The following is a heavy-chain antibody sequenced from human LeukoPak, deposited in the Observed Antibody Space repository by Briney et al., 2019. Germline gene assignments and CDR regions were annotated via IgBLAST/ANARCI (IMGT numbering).Heavy chain of an antibody. V-gene: IGHV3-23*01. CDR2: ISGSGDNT. CDR3: AKVTYGSGTYGAFDY. Sequence: GGSLRLSCAASGFSFSNYAMNWVRQAPGKGLEWVSTISGSGDNTYYADSVKGRFTISRDNSKNTLYLQMNSLRAEDTAVYYCAKVTYGSGTYGAFDYWGQGTLVTVSS. D-gene: IGHD3-10*01. J-gene: IGHJ4*02. CDR1: GFSFSNYA.